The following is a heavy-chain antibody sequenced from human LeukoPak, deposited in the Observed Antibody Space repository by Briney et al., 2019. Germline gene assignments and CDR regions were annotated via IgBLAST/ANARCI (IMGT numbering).Heavy chain of an antibody. J-gene: IGHJ6*03. CDR2: ISAYNGNT. CDR3: AREGIWFGELFGYYYMDV. V-gene: IGHV1-18*01. Sequence: ASVKVSCKASGYTFTSYAMNWVRQAPGQGLEWMGWISAYNGNTNYAQKLQGRVTMTTDTSTSTAYMELRSLRSDDTAVYYCAREGIWFGELFGYYYMDVWGKGTTVTISS. CDR1: GYTFTSYA. D-gene: IGHD3-10*01.